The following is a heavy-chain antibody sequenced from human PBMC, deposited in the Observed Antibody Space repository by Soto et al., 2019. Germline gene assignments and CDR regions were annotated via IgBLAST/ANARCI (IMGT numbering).Heavy chain of an antibody. J-gene: IGHJ5*02. V-gene: IGHV1-69*06. CDR1: GGTFSSYA. CDR3: AREYYDFWSGPHWFDP. Sequence: GASVKVSCKASGGTFSSYAISWVRQAPGQGLEWMGGIIPIFGTANYAQKFQGRVTITAGKSTSTAYMELSSLRSEDTAVYYCAREYYDFWSGPHWFDPWGQGTLVTVSS. CDR2: IIPIFGTA. D-gene: IGHD3-3*01.